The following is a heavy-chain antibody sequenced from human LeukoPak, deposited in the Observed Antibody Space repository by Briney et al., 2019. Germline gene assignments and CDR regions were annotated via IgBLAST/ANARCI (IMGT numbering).Heavy chain of an antibody. J-gene: IGHJ3*02. Sequence: GGSLRLSCAASGFTFSSYSMNWVRQAPGKGLEWVSSISSSSSYTYYADSVKGRFTISRDNSKNTLYLQMNSLRAEDTAVYYCARPVEMATILNAFDIWGQGTMVTVSS. D-gene: IGHD5-24*01. CDR2: ISSSSSYT. CDR1: GFTFSSYS. V-gene: IGHV3-21*01. CDR3: ARPVEMATILNAFDI.